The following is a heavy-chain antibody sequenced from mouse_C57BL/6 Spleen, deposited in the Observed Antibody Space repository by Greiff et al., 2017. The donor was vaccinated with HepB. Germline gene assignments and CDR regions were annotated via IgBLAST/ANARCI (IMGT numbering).Heavy chain of an antibody. V-gene: IGHV1-80*01. D-gene: IGHD4-1*01. Sequence: QVQLQQSGAELVKPGASVKISCKASGYAFSSYWMNWVKQRPGKGLEWIGQIYPGDGDTNYNGKFKGKATLTADKSSSTAYMQLSSLTSEDSAVYFCAREGTGTSSFAYWGQGTLVTVSA. CDR2: IYPGDGDT. J-gene: IGHJ3*01. CDR3: AREGTGTSSFAY. CDR1: GYAFSSYW.